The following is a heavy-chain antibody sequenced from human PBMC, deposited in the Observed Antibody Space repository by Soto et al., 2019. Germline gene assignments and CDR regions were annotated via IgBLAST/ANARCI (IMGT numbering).Heavy chain of an antibody. V-gene: IGHV3-30*03. J-gene: IGHJ6*02. CDR2: VSYDGRNR. CDR1: GFSFGRYG. Sequence: QVQLVESGGGVVQPGRSLRLSCVGSGFSFGRYGIHWVRQAPGKGLVWVAWVSYDGRNRNYADSLKARLTISRHNSKETAFLQMNSLGPDDTCVYDCAREYLEHGPDVWGQGTSVTVSS. CDR3: AREYLEHGPDV.